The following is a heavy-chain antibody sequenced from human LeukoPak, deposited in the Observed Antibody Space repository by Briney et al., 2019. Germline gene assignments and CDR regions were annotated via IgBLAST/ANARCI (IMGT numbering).Heavy chain of an antibody. J-gene: IGHJ5*02. CDR1: GYTFSDYY. D-gene: IGHD2-2*01. CDR2: INPKSGGA. CDR3: ARGVGTSWFDP. V-gene: IGHV1-2*02. Sequence: ASVTVSFKAYGYTFSDYYMHWVRQAPGQGLEWMGWINPKSGGANFAEKFQGRVTMTRGTSIRTVYMELSRVTYDDTAVYYCARGVGTSWFDPWGQGTLVTVSS.